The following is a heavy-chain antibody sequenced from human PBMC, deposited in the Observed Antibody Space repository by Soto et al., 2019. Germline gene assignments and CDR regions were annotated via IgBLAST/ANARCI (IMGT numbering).Heavy chain of an antibody. CDR2: ISWNSATI. V-gene: IGHV3-9*01. Sequence: EVQLVESGGGLVQPGRSLRLSCAASGFTFDDYAMHWVRQAPGKGLEWVSGISWNSATIGYADSVKGRFTVSRDNVKNSLYLQMNSLRTEDTALYYCAKTLKEEGYYYYGLDARGQGTTVTVSS. CDR3: AKTLKEEGYYYYGLDA. J-gene: IGHJ6*02. CDR1: GFTFDDYA.